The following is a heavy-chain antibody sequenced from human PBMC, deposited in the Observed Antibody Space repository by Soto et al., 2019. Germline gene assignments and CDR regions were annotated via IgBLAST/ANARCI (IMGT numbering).Heavy chain of an antibody. Sequence: ASVKVSCKASVYTLTNYYMHWVRQAPGQGLEWMGIIYPSGGSTRNAQKFQGRVTMTRDTSTSTVYMELSSLRSEDTAVYYCARDFSGPMDYWGRGTLVTVSS. V-gene: IGHV1-46*01. J-gene: IGHJ4*02. CDR1: VYTLTNYY. D-gene: IGHD3-10*01. CDR2: IYPSGGST. CDR3: ARDFSGPMDY.